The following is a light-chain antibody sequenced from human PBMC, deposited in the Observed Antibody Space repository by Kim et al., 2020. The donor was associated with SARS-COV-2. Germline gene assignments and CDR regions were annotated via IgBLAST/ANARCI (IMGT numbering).Light chain of an antibody. V-gene: IGLV2-14*03. CDR1: SSDVG. Sequence: ALTQPASVSGSPGQSITISCTGTSSDVGGKAPKLMIYDVSKWPSGVSNRFSGSKSGNTASLTISGLQAEDEGVYYCSSYTSSTSLVFGGGTKLTVL. CDR3: SSYTSSTSLV. J-gene: IGLJ3*02. CDR2: DVS.